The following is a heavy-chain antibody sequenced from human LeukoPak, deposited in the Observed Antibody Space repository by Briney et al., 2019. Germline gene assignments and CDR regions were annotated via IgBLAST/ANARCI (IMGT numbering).Heavy chain of an antibody. Sequence: SETLSLTCTVSGGSISSSSYYWGWIRRPPGKGLEWIGSIHYIGSTYFNLSLKSRVTVSVDTSKNHFSLKLSSVTAADTGVYYCATSVYSSGWHPFFDYWGQGAPVIVSS. CDR3: ATSVYSSGWHPFFDY. CDR1: GGSISSSSYY. J-gene: IGHJ4*02. CDR2: IHYIGST. D-gene: IGHD6-19*01. V-gene: IGHV4-39*02.